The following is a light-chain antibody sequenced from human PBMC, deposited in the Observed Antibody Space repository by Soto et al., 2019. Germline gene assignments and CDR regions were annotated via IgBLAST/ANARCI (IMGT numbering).Light chain of an antibody. CDR3: QQRSNWTRT. CDR1: QNISNY. Sequence: EFVLTQSPATLSLSPGKRATLSCRASQNISNYVIWYQQKTGPATRLLSYDVSNRAAGIPARVSGRGSWKDVTRKLSRLEAEECAVYYGQQRSNWTRTFGQGTKVDIK. V-gene: IGKV3-11*01. J-gene: IGKJ1*01. CDR2: DVS.